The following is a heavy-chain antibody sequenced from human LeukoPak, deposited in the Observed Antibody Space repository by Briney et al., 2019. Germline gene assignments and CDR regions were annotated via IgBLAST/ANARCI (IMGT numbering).Heavy chain of an antibody. CDR1: GGTFSSYA. Sequence: SVKVSCKASGGTFSSYAISWVRQAPGQGLEWMGGIIPIFGTANYAQKSQGRVTITADESTSTAYMELSSLRSEDTAVYYCARAPYYYGSGSYCLGFDYWGQGTLVTVSS. D-gene: IGHD3-10*01. CDR3: ARAPYYYGSGSYCLGFDY. V-gene: IGHV1-69*01. J-gene: IGHJ4*02. CDR2: IIPIFGTA.